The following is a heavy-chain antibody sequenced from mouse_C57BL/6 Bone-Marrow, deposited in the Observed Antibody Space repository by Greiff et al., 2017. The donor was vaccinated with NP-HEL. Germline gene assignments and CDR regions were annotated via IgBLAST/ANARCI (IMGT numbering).Heavy chain of an antibody. CDR2: ILPGSGST. CDR3: ARGGSSHYYAMDY. V-gene: IGHV1-9*01. Sequence: VQLQQSGAELMKPGASVKLSCKATGYTFTGYWIEWVKQRPGHGLEWIGEILPGSGSTNYNEKFKGKATFTADTSSNPAYMQLSSLTTEDSAIYYCARGGSSHYYAMDYWGQGTSVTVSS. CDR1: GYTFTGYW. J-gene: IGHJ4*01. D-gene: IGHD1-1*01.